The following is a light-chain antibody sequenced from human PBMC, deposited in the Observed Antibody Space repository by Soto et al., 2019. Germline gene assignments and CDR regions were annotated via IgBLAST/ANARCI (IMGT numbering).Light chain of an antibody. CDR2: DAS. V-gene: IGKV3-11*01. CDR3: QQRKYWPPLT. CDR1: QSVDIY. J-gene: IGKJ5*01. Sequence: ETVLTQSPATLSLSPGETATLSCSASQSVDIYVAWYQQKPGQAPRLLIWDASNRATGIPARFSGSGSGTDFTLTISSLEPEDFAVYYCQQRKYWPPLTFGQGTRLEI.